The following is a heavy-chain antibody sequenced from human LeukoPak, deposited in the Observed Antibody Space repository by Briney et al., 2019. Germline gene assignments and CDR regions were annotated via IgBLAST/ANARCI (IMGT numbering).Heavy chain of an antibody. V-gene: IGHV3-21*01. CDR1: GFTFSSYS. CDR2: ISSSSSYI. J-gene: IGHJ4*02. D-gene: IGHD3-22*01. CDR3: TRRGNDSRVDY. Sequence: GGSLRLSCAASGFTFSSYSMNWVRQAPGKGLEWVSSISSSSSYIYYADSVKGRFTISRDNAKNSLYLQMNSLRAEDTAVYYCTRRGNDSRVDYWGQGTLVTVSS.